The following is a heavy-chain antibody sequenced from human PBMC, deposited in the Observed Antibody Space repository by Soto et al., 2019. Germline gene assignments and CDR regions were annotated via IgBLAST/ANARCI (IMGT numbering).Heavy chain of an antibody. CDR1: RGSVSSSSYY. D-gene: IGHD6-19*01. Sequence: SETLSLTGSISRGSVSSSSYYWGWIRQSPGKGLEWIGSIYYSGITHYNPSLKSRVTISVDTSKSQCSLKLRSVHAEDPTVYYCARHLGYIRGCTRLLDGFASWGQATMVSVSS. J-gene: IGHJ3*01. CDR3: ARHLGYIRGCTRLLDGFAS. V-gene: IGHV4-39*01. CDR2: IYYSGIT.